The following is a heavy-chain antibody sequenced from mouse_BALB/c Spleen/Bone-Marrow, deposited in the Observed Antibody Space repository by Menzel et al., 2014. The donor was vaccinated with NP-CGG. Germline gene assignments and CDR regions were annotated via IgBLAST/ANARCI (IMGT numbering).Heavy chain of an antibody. CDR2: IWGDGST. CDR1: GFSLTGYG. Sequence: QVQLQQSGPGLVAPSQSLSITCTVSGFSLTGYGVNWARQPPGKGLEWLGMIWGDGSTDYNSALKSRLSISKDNSKSQVFLKMNSLQTDDTARYYCARTLGHYAMDYWGQGTSVTVSS. J-gene: IGHJ4*01. CDR3: ARTLGHYAMDY. D-gene: IGHD4-1*01. V-gene: IGHV2-6-7*01.